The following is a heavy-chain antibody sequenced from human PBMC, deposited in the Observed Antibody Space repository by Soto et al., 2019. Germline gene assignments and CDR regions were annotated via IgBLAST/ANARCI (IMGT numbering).Heavy chain of an antibody. Sequence: QVQLVESGGGVVQPGRSLRLSCAASGFTFSSYGMHWVRQAPGKGLERVAVIWYDGSNKYYADSVKGRFTISRDNSKNTLYLQMNSLRAEDTAVYYCARGMKGNWFDPWGQGTLVTVSS. CDR2: IWYDGSNK. V-gene: IGHV3-33*01. CDR3: ARGMKGNWFDP. J-gene: IGHJ5*02. CDR1: GFTFSSYG.